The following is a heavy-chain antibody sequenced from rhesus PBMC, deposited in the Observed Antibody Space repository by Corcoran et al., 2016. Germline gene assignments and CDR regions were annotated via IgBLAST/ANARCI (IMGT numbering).Heavy chain of an antibody. J-gene: IGHJ5-2*02. CDR2: VDQEDGEA. V-gene: IGHV1-111*02. CDR1: GYTFPASY. Sequence: EVQLVQSGAEVKKPGASVKISCKASGYTFPASYLHWVRQAPGKGLEGMGRVDQEDGEAIHAQKVQDRGTITAETSTDTAYMELSSLRSEDTAVYYCATAGGSVDVWGRGVLVTVSS. CDR3: ATAGGSVDV.